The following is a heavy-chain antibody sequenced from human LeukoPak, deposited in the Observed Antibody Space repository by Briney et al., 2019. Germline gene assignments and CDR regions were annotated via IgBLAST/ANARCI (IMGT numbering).Heavy chain of an antibody. D-gene: IGHD6-13*01. CDR2: ISAYNGNT. V-gene: IGHV1-18*01. CDR1: GYTFTSYG. Sequence: TSVKVSCKASGYTFTSYGISWVRQAPGQGLEWMGWISAYNGNTNYAQKLQGRVTMTTDTSTSTAYMELRSLRSDDTAVYYCARGMDSSSWYVRYNWFDPWGQGTLVTVSS. CDR3: ARGMDSSSWYVRYNWFDP. J-gene: IGHJ5*02.